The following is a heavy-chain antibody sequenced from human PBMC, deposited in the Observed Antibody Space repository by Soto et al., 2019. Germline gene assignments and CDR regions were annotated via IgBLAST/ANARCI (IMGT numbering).Heavy chain of an antibody. D-gene: IGHD3-10*01. Sequence: HPGGSLRLSCAASGFTFSSYGMHWVRQAPGEGLEWVAVISYDGSNKYYADSVKGRFTISRDNSKNTLYLQMNSLRAEDTAVYYCAKDNGSGSYYFDYWGQGTLVTVS. CDR3: AKDNGSGSYYFDY. CDR2: ISYDGSNK. J-gene: IGHJ4*02. CDR1: GFTFSSYG. V-gene: IGHV3-30*18.